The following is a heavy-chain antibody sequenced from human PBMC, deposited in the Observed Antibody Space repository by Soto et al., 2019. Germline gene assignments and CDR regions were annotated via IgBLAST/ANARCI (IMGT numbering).Heavy chain of an antibody. V-gene: IGHV3-23*01. CDR2: ISGSGDST. J-gene: IGHJ4*02. Sequence: GGSLRLSCAASGFTFSTYAMSWVRQAPGKGLEWVSAISGSGDSTYYADSVKGRFTISRDNSKNTLYLQMNSLRAEDTAVYYCAKGTVPAAISSDYFDYWGQGTLVTVSS. CDR3: AKGTVPAAISSDYFDY. D-gene: IGHD2-2*02. CDR1: GFTFSTYA.